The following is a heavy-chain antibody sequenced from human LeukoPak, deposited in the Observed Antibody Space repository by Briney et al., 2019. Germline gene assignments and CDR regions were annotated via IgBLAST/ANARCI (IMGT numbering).Heavy chain of an antibody. J-gene: IGHJ4*02. Sequence: SETLSLTCAVYGGSCSGYYWSWIRKPPGNGLEWFGEINHSGSTNYNPSLKSRVTISVDTSKNQFFLKLSSVTAADTAVYYCARGGYSYGKRSFFDYWGQGTLVTVSS. CDR2: INHSGST. V-gene: IGHV4-34*01. CDR3: ARGGYSYGKRSFFDY. CDR1: GGSCSGYY. D-gene: IGHD5-18*01.